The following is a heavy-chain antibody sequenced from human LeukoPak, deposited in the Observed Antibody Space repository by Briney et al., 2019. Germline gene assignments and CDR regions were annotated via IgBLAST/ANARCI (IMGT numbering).Heavy chain of an antibody. CDR2: IYYSGST. CDR1: GGSISSYY. D-gene: IGHD6-13*01. J-gene: IGHJ4*02. V-gene: IGHV4-59*04. Sequence: PSETLSLTCTVSGGSISSYYWSWIRQPPGKGLEWIGYIYYSGSTYYNPSLKSRVTISVDTSKNQFSLKLSSVTAADTAVYYCARLISSSWYHEVLLGRDYWGQGTLVTVSS. CDR3: ARLISSSWYHEVLLGRDY.